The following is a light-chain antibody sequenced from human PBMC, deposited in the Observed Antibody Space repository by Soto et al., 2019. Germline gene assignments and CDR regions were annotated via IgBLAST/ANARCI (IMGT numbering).Light chain of an antibody. CDR1: NIGGKS. CDR2: DDS. J-gene: IGLJ2*01. V-gene: IGLV3-21*02. Sequence: SSELTQSPSVSVAPGQTARITCGGNNIGGKSVHWYQKKPGQAPVVVVHDDSDRPSGIPERFSGSNSGNTATLTISRVEAGDEADYFCQVWDSSSDVVFGGGTKLTVL. CDR3: QVWDSSSDVV.